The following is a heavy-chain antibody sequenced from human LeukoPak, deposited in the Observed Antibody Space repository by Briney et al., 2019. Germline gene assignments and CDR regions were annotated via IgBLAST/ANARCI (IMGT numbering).Heavy chain of an antibody. CDR2: IYYSGST. CDR3: ARGAESYYDRHFDY. D-gene: IGHD1-26*01. J-gene: IGHJ4*02. CDR1: GGSISSYY. V-gene: IGHV4-59*01. Sequence: PSETLSLTCTVSGGSISSYYWSWIRQPPGKGLEWIGYIYYSGSTNYNPSLKSRVTISVDTSKKQFSLKLRSVSAADTAVYYCARGAESYYDRHFDYWGQGTLVTVSS.